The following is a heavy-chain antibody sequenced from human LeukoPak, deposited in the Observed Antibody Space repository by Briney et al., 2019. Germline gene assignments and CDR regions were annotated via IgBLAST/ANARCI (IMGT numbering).Heavy chain of an antibody. Sequence: GGSLRLSCAASGFTYSIYWMSWVGQAPGKGLEWVANIKEDGSEKYYVDSVKGRFTIPRDNTKNSVYLQMSSLRAEDTAVYYCARAPRAVAGDYWGQGTLVTVSS. D-gene: IGHD6-19*01. V-gene: IGHV3-7*01. CDR1: GFTYSIYW. J-gene: IGHJ4*02. CDR2: IKEDGSEK. CDR3: ARAPRAVAGDY.